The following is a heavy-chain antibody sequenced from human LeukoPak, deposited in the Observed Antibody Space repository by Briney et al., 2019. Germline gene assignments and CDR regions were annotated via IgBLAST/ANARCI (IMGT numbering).Heavy chain of an antibody. D-gene: IGHD6-19*01. CDR2: IKQDGSKK. V-gene: IGHV3-7*01. CDR3: GYGSGWIFDC. CDR1: GFPFSSYW. Sequence: QSGGSLRLSCVASGFPFSSYWMTWVRQAPGKGLEWVANIKQDGSKKSYVDSVKGRFTISRDNAKNSLYLQMNSLRVEDTAMYYCGYGSGWIFDCRGQGALVTVSS. J-gene: IGHJ4*02.